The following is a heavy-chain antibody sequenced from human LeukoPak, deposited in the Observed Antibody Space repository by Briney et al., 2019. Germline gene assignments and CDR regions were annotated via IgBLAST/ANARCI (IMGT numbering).Heavy chain of an antibody. D-gene: IGHD2-21*01. CDR1: GLTFKNFA. Sequence: GGSLRLSCAASGLTFKNFAMSWVRQAPGKGLDWVSAISASGGGTYYADSVKGRFAISRDNSKNTVYLQMNSLRAEDTAVYYCAKYSLPRPLDFWGQGTLVTVSS. J-gene: IGHJ4*02. V-gene: IGHV3-23*01. CDR2: ISASGGGT. CDR3: AKYSLPRPLDF.